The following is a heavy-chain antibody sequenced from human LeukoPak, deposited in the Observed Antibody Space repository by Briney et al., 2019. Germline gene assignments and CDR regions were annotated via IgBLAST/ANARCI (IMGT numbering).Heavy chain of an antibody. V-gene: IGHV3-49*04. D-gene: IGHD1-1*01. Sequence: GGSLRLSCSASGFSFGVNWVRQAPGQGLEWVGLIRSKGYGETTEYAASVSGRFIISRDNSKSIVYLQMNSLKTEDTAVYYCTRIWNNWFDPWGRGTLVTVSS. CDR2: IRSKGYGETT. J-gene: IGHJ5*02. CDR3: TRIWNNWFDP. CDR1: GFSFGV.